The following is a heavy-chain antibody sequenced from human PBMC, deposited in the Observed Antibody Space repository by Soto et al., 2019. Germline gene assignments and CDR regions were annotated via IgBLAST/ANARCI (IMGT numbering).Heavy chain of an antibody. V-gene: IGHV1-69*08. CDR3: ARDPGQTVVVAARPFDY. CDR2: IIPILGIA. CDR1: GGTFSSYT. Sequence: QVQLVQSGAEVKKPGSSVKVSCKASGGTFSSYTISWVRQAPGQGLEWMGRIIPILGIANYAQKFQGRVTITADKSTSTAHMELRSLRSEDTGVYSCARDPGQTVVVAARPFDYWDQGPLVTVSS. D-gene: IGHD2-15*01. J-gene: IGHJ4*02.